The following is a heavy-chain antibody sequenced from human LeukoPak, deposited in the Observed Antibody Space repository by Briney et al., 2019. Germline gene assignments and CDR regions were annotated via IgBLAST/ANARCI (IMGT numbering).Heavy chain of an antibody. J-gene: IGHJ4*02. CDR1: GFTFSSYS. CDR3: ACVNCLPAIDY. V-gene: IGHV3-23*01. CDR2: ISGSGGST. Sequence: GGSLRLSCAASGFTFSSYSMNWVRQAPGKGLEWVSAISGSGGSTYYADSVKGRFTISRDNSKNTLYLQMNSLRAEDTAVYYCACVNCLPAIDYWGQGTLVTVSS. D-gene: IGHD2-2*01.